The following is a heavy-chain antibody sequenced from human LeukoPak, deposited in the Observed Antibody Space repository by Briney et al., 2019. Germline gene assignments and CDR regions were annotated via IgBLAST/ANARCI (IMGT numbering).Heavy chain of an antibody. J-gene: IGHJ4*02. CDR2: IWYDGSEK. Sequence: GGSLRLSCVASGFTFSSHGMHWVRQAPGKGLEWVAVIWYDGSEKYYADSVKGRFIISRDDSKNMLYLQMNSLRADDAAVYYCARWGNNKILDYWGQGTLVTVSS. V-gene: IGHV3-33*01. D-gene: IGHD7-27*01. CDR3: ARWGNNKILDY. CDR1: GFTFSSHG.